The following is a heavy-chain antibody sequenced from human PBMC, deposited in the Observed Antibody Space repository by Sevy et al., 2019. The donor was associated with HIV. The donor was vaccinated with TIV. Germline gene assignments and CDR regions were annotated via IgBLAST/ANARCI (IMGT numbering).Heavy chain of an antibody. J-gene: IGHJ6*02. V-gene: IGHV3-9*01. Sequence: GGSLRLSCAASGFSFDDYAMHWVRQAPGKGLEWVSGISWNSGSIGYADSVKGRFTISRDNAKNSLYLQMNSLRAEDTALDYGAKDAGSKDYYYGMDVWGQGTTVTVSS. CDR1: GFSFDDYA. CDR2: ISWNSGSI. CDR3: AKDAGSKDYYYGMDV.